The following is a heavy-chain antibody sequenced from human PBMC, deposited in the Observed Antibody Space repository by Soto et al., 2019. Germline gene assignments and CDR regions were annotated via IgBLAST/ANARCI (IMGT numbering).Heavy chain of an antibody. V-gene: IGHV3-30*18. CDR2: ISYDGSDK. Sequence: GGSLRLSCAASGFTFSSYGMNWVRQAPGKGLEWLAVISYDGSDKYYADSVKGRFTISRDISTHTVCLQMSSLRPEDTAVYYCAKQAGSYGTGGSPRNSWGQGTLVTVSS. D-gene: IGHD2-8*02. CDR3: AKQAGSYGTGGSPRNS. J-gene: IGHJ4*02. CDR1: GFTFSSYG.